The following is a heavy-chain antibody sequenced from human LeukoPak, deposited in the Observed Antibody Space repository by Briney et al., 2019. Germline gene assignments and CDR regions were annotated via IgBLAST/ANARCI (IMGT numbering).Heavy chain of an antibody. CDR1: GFTFSSYA. D-gene: IGHD6-19*01. CDR2: ISGSGGST. J-gene: IGHJ4*02. Sequence: PGGSLRPSCAASGFTFSSYAMSWVRQAPGKGLEWVSAISGSGGSTYYADSVKGRFTISRDNSKNTLYLQMNSLRAEDTAVYYCAKDQRSIAVAGYFDYWGQGTLVTVSS. CDR3: AKDQRSIAVAGYFDY. V-gene: IGHV3-23*01.